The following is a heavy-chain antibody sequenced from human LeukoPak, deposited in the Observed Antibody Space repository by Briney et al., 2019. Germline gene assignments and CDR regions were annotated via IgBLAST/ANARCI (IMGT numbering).Heavy chain of an antibody. CDR3: ARRGSSGYYVGY. Sequence: SETLSLTCTVSGYSISSGYYWGRIRPPPGKGLEWIGSIYHSGSTYYNPSLKSRVTISVDTSKNQFSLKLSSVTAADTAVYYCARRGSSGYYVGYWGQGTLVTVSS. J-gene: IGHJ4*02. D-gene: IGHD3-22*01. CDR2: IYHSGST. V-gene: IGHV4-38-2*02. CDR1: GYSISSGYY.